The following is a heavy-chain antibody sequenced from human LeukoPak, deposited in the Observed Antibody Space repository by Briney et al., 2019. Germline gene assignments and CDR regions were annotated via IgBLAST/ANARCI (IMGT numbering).Heavy chain of an antibody. V-gene: IGHV4-59*12. CDR1: GGSISSYY. CDR3: AREKGSYGPRNAFDI. CDR2: IYYSGST. J-gene: IGHJ3*02. Sequence: SETLSLTCTVSGGSISSYYWSWIRQPPGKGLEWIGYIYYSGSTNYNPSLKSRVTISVDTSKNQFSLKLSSVTAADTAVYYCAREKGSYGPRNAFDIWGQGTMVTVSS. D-gene: IGHD5-18*01.